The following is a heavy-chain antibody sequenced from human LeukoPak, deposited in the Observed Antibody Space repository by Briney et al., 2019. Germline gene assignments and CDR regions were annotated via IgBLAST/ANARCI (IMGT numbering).Heavy chain of an antibody. CDR2: ISGSGGST. J-gene: IGHJ6*03. CDR1: GFTFSSYA. CDR3: AKGVRFLEWPRYYYYYYMDV. V-gene: IGHV3-23*01. Sequence: GGSLRLSCAASGFTFSSYAMSWVRQAPGKGLEWVSAISGSGGSTYYADSVKGRFTISRDNSKNTLYLQMNSLRAEDTAVYYCAKGVRFLEWPRYYYYYYMDVWGKGTTVTVSS. D-gene: IGHD3-3*01.